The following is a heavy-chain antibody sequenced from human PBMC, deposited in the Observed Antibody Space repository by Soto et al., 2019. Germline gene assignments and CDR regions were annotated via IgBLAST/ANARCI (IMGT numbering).Heavy chain of an antibody. CDR1: GFTFSRYG. V-gene: IGHV3-30*18. Sequence: QVQLVESGGGVVQPGRSLRLSCAASGFTFSRYGMHWVRQAPGKGLEWVAVISYEGSNKYYADSVKGRFTISRDNSKNTLHGQMSSLRAEDTAVYYCAKGGSGSYNGPLDYWGQGTLVTVSS. CDR3: AKGGSGSYNGPLDY. D-gene: IGHD1-26*01. J-gene: IGHJ4*02. CDR2: ISYEGSNK.